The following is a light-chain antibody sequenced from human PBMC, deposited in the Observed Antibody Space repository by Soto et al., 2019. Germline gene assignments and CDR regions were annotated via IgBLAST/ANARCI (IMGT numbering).Light chain of an antibody. CDR3: QKYSSVIT. J-gene: IGKJ5*01. Sequence: DIQMTQSPSSLSASVGDRVTITCRASQGISNFFAWYQQKPGKVPKLLISAASTLHSGVPSRFSGSGSGTDFTLTITSLQPEDVATYYCQKYSSVITFGQGTRLEIK. V-gene: IGKV1-27*01. CDR2: AAS. CDR1: QGISNF.